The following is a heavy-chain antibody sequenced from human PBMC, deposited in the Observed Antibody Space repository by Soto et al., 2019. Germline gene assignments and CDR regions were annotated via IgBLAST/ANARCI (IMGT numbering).Heavy chain of an antibody. CDR3: ARGIVLVPAALYYYYYYGMDV. CDR2: IYHSGST. V-gene: IGHV4-4*02. CDR1: GGSISSSNW. Sequence: SETLSLTCAVSGGSISSSNWWSWVRQPPGKGLEWIGEIYHSGSTNYNPSLKSRVTISVDTSKNQFSLKLSSVTAADTAVYYCARGIVLVPAALYYYYYYGMDVWGQGTTVTVSS. D-gene: IGHD2-2*01. J-gene: IGHJ6*02.